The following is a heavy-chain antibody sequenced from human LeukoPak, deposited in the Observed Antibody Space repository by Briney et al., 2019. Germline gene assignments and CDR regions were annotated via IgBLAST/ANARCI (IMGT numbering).Heavy chain of an antibody. CDR3: AKDPGHPNNIAVAFY. J-gene: IGHJ4*02. Sequence: GGSLRLSCAASGFTFSSYAMSWVRQAPGKGLEWVSAISGSGGSTYYADSVKGRFTISRDNSKNTLYLQMNSLRAEDTAVYYCAKDPGHPNNIAVAFYWGQGTLVTVSS. D-gene: IGHD6-19*01. V-gene: IGHV3-23*01. CDR2: ISGSGGST. CDR1: GFTFSSYA.